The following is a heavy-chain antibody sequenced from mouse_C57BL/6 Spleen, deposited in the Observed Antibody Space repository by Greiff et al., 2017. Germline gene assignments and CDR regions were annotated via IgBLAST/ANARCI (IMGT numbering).Heavy chain of an antibody. CDR2: IYPGSGNT. CDR1: GYTFTDYY. V-gene: IGHV1-76*01. Sequence: QVQLQQSGAELVRPGASVKLSCKASGYTFTDYYIHWVKQRPGQGLEWIARIYPGSGNTYYNEKFKGKATLTAEKSSSTAYMQLSSLTSEDSTVYFCARIDYDEFAYWGKGTLVTVSA. J-gene: IGHJ3*01. D-gene: IGHD2-4*01. CDR3: ARIDYDEFAY.